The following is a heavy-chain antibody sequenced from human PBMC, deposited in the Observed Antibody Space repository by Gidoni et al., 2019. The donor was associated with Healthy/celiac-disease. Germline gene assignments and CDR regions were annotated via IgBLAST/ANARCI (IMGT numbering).Heavy chain of an antibody. CDR3: ARHMDWGTHWYFDL. D-gene: IGHD7-27*01. J-gene: IGHJ2*01. Sequence: EVQLVQSGAEVKKRGESLKISWKGSGYSVTSYLIGCVRQMPGKGLEWMGIIDPSDSDTRYSPSFQGQVAISADKSISTAYLQWSSLKASDTAMYYCARHMDWGTHWYFDLWGRGTLVTVSS. CDR2: IDPSDSDT. CDR1: GYSVTSYL. V-gene: IGHV5-51*01.